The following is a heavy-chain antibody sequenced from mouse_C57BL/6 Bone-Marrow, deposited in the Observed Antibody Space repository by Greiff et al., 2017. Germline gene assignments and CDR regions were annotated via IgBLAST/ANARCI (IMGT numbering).Heavy chain of an antibody. J-gene: IGHJ2*01. CDR1: GFNIKDYY. CDR2: IDPEDGDT. V-gene: IGHV14-1*01. Sequence: EVQLQQSGAELVRPGASVKFSCTASGFNIKDYYMYWVKQSPEQGLEWIGRIDPEDGDTEYAPKFQGQVTMTADTSSNTAYLQISSLTSEDTAVYYCTTEFLLESFDYWGQGTTLTVSA. CDR3: TTEFLLESFDY. D-gene: IGHD2-10*02.